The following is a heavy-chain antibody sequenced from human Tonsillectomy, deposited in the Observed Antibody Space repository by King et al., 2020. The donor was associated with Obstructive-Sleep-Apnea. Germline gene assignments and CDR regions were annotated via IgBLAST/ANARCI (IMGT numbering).Heavy chain of an antibody. CDR1: GGSISSSSYY. J-gene: IGHJ4*02. V-gene: IGHV4-39*02. D-gene: IGHD1-26*01. Sequence: LQLQESGPGLVKPSETLSLTCTVSGGSISSSSYYWGWIRQPPGKGLEWIGNIFYSGSTYYNPSLKSRLTMSLDTSKNHFSLKLRSVTAADTAVYYCARLVNGYYSGRVDYWGQGTLVTVSS. CDR2: IFYSGST. CDR3: ARLVNGYYSGRVDY.